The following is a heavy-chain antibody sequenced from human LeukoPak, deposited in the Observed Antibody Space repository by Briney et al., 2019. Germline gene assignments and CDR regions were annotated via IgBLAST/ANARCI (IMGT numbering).Heavy chain of an antibody. CDR3: ARDGSSWSNWLDP. J-gene: IGHJ5*02. CDR2: INSDGSST. CDR1: GFTFSSYW. D-gene: IGHD6-13*01. V-gene: IGHV3-74*01. Sequence: SGGSLRLSCAASGFTFSSYWMHWVRQAPGKGLVWVSRINSDGSSTTYADSVKGRFTISRDNARNTLYLQVNSLRAEDTAVYYCARDGSSWSNWLDPWGQGTLVTVSS.